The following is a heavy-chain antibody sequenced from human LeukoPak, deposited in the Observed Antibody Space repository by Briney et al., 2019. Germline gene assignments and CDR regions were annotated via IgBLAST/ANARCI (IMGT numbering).Heavy chain of an antibody. Sequence: GGSLRLSCAASGFTFSSYGMHWVRQAPGKGREWVAVIWYDGSNKYYADSVKGRFTISRDNSKNTLYLQMNSLRAEDTAVYYCAKGSTSCLDWGQGTLVTVSS. V-gene: IGHV3-33*06. J-gene: IGHJ4*02. CDR2: IWYDGSNK. D-gene: IGHD2-2*01. CDR3: AKGSTSCLD. CDR1: GFTFSSYG.